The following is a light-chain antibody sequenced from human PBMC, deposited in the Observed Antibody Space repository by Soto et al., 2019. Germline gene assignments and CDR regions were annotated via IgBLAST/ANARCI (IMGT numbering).Light chain of an antibody. CDR1: QNISRN. CDR2: DAS. Sequence: NVVTQSPATLSFSPGERATPLLLASQNISRNLAWYQQKPGQAPRLLIYDASTRATGIPARFSGSGSGTDFTLTISSLEPEDFAVYYCQQYGNSPQTFGQGTKVDI. J-gene: IGKJ1*01. CDR3: QQYGNSPQT. V-gene: IGKV3-11*01.